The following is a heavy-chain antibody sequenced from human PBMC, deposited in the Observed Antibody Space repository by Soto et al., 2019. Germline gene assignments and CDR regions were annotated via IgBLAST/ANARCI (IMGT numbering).Heavy chain of an antibody. CDR3: ARYVNQYSSGRAGGY. J-gene: IGHJ4*02. CDR1: GGTFSSYA. CDR2: INPILGTA. D-gene: IGHD6-25*01. V-gene: IGHV1-69*12. Sequence: QVQLVQSGAEVKKPGSSVKVSCKASGGTFSSYAISWVRQAPGHGLEWMGGINPILGTANYAQKFKGRVTITADESTNTANMELSNLRSEGTAVYYGARYVNQYSSGRAGGYWGQGTLVTVSS.